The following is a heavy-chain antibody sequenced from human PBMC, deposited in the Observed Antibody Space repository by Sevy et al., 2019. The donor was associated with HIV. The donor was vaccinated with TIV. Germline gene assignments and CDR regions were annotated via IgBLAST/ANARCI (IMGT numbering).Heavy chain of an antibody. D-gene: IGHD3-3*01. V-gene: IGHV4-39*01. CDR3: ARHCIIFGVVIYSESFDP. J-gene: IGHJ5*02. CDR1: GGSISSSSYY. Sequence: SETLSLTCTVSGGSISSSSYYWGWIRQPPGKGLEWIGSIYYSGSTYYNPSLKSRVTISVDTSKNQFSLKLSSVTAADTAVYYCARHCIIFGVVIYSESFDPWGQGTLVTVSS. CDR2: IYYSGST.